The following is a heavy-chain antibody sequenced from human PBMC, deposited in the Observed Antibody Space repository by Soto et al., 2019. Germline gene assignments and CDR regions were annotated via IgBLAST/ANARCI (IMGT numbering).Heavy chain of an antibody. J-gene: IGHJ4*02. Sequence: SETLSLTCTVSGDSLTSHSYYWTWVRQPPGKGLEWIGNIYYTGNANYNPSLTGRVTLSVDTSRNQFSLRLTSVTTADTAVYYCARVSYDDPSDYTSIGYFDAWGQGTLVTVSS. CDR1: GDSLTSHSYY. D-gene: IGHD3-16*01. CDR3: ARVSYDDPSDYTSIGYFDA. V-gene: IGHV4-61*01. CDR2: IYYTGNA.